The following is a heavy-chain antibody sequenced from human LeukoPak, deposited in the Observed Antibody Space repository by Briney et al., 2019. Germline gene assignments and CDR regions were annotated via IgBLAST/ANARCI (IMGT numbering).Heavy chain of an antibody. J-gene: IGHJ6*02. D-gene: IGHD3-9*01. V-gene: IGHV1-69*13. CDR3: SRGEIFSHPSYYYGMDV. Sequence: GASVKVPCKASGGTFSSYAISWVRQAPGQGLEWMGGIIPIFGTANYAQKFQGRVTITADESTSTAYMELSSLRSEDTAVYYCSRGEIFSHPSYYYGMDVWGQGTTVTVSS. CDR2: IIPIFGTA. CDR1: GGTFSSYA.